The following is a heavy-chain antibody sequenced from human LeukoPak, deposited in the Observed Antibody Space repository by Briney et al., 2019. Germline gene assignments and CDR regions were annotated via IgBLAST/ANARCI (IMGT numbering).Heavy chain of an antibody. CDR3: ARYSSSWLDAFDI. CDR2: ISSSSSTI. J-gene: IGHJ3*02. CDR1: GFTFSDYY. V-gene: IGHV3-11*04. Sequence: GGSLRLSCAASGFTFSDYYMSWIRQAPGKGLEWVSYISSSSSTIYYADSVKGRFTISRDNAKNSLYLQMNSLRAEDTAVYYCARYSSSWLDAFDIWGQGTMVTVSS. D-gene: IGHD6-13*01.